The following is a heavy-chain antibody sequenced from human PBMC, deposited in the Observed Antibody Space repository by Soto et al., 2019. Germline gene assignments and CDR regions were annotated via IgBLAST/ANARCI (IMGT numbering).Heavy chain of an antibody. V-gene: IGHV5-51*03. CDR3: ARYSGSYWHYLDF. CDR1: GYSFASHW. CDR2: IYPGDSDT. J-gene: IGHJ4*02. Sequence: PGESLKISCKGSGYSFASHWDAWVRQMPEKGLEWIGTIYPGDSDTKYSPAFRGQVTISADTSVSTAYLQWRSLEATDSAIYYCARYSGSYWHYLDFWGQGTLVTVSS. D-gene: IGHD1-26*01.